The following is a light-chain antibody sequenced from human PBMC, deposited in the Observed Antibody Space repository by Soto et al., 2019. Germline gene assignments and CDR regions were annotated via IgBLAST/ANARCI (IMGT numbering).Light chain of an antibody. CDR1: SSNIGAGYD. V-gene: IGLV1-40*01. CDR3: QSYDSSLSALYV. J-gene: IGLJ1*01. Sequence: QSVLTQPPSVSGAPGQRVTISCTGSSSNIGAGYDVHWYQQLPGTAPKLLIYGNSNRPSGVPDRFSGSKSGPSASLAITGLQAEDEADYYCQSYDSSLSALYVFGTGTKVPVL. CDR2: GNS.